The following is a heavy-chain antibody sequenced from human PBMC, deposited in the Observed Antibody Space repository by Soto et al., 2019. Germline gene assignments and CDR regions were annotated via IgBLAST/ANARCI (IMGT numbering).Heavy chain of an antibody. CDR3: ARGDYCSSTSCYAFDI. Sequence: GESLKISCAASGFTFSSYWMSWVRQAPGKGLEWVANIKQDGSEKYYVDSVKGRFTISRDNTKNSLYLQMNSLRAEDTAVYYCARGDYCSSTSCYAFDIWGQGTMVTVSS. J-gene: IGHJ3*02. CDR2: IKQDGSEK. V-gene: IGHV3-7*04. D-gene: IGHD2-2*01. CDR1: GFTFSSYW.